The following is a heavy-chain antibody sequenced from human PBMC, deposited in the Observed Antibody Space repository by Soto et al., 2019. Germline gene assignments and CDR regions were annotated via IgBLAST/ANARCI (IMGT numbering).Heavy chain of an antibody. D-gene: IGHD5-12*01. J-gene: IGHJ4*02. CDR2: VYHTGAT. Sequence: KASETLSLTCTVSGASISSSYWSWIRQSPERGLEWIAYVYHTGATNYNPSLKSRVTISLDTSKGQFSLNLTSLTTADTAVYFCARGGNRYSNVSSGVGLFYFLGQGSLVTVSS. CDR1: GASISSSY. CDR3: ARGGNRYSNVSSGVGLFYF. V-gene: IGHV4-59*01.